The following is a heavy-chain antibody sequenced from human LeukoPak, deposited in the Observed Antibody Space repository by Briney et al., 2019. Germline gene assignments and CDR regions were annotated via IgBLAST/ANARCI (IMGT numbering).Heavy chain of an antibody. CDR3: ANLRYYDSSGYYVGSVDAFDI. J-gene: IGHJ3*02. CDR2: ISGSGGNT. CDR1: GFTFSNYG. D-gene: IGHD3-22*01. V-gene: IGHV3-23*01. Sequence: GGSLRLSCAASGFTFSNYGMSWVRQAPGTGLEWVAGISGSGGNTYYADSVKGRFTISRDNSKNTLYLQMNSLRAEDTAVYYCANLRYYDSSGYYVGSVDAFDIWGQGTMVTVSS.